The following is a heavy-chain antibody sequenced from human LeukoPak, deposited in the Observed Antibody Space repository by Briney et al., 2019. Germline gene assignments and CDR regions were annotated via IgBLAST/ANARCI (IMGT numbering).Heavy chain of an antibody. CDR1: GFTVSSNY. CDR2: IYSGGST. Sequence: QSGGSLRLSCAASGFTVSSNYMSWVRQAPGKGLEWVSVIYSGGSTYYADSVKGRFTISRDNSKNTLYLQMNSLRAEDTAVYYCAREVGYCSGGSCPDADGAFDIWGQGTMVTVSS. D-gene: IGHD2-15*01. CDR3: AREVGYCSGGSCPDADGAFDI. V-gene: IGHV3-53*01. J-gene: IGHJ3*02.